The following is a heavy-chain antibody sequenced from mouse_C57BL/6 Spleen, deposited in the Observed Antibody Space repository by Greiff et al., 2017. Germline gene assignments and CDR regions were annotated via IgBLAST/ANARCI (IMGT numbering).Heavy chain of an antibody. D-gene: IGHD4-1*01. CDR1: GYTFTDYY. CDR2: INPNNGGT. Sequence: VQLQQSGPELVKPGASVKISCKASGYTFTDYYMNWVKQSHGKSLEWIGDINPNNGGTSYNQKFKGKATLTVDKSSSTAYMELRSLTSEDSAVYYCASRLTLYFDYWGQGTTLTVSS. J-gene: IGHJ2*01. CDR3: ASRLTLYFDY. V-gene: IGHV1-26*01.